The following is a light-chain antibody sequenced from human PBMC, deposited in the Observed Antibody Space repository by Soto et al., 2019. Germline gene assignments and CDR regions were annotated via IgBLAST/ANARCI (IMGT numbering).Light chain of an antibody. CDR3: RQRCGSSPST. CDR1: QSVSSY. Sequence: TVCPKPPATLPSSPGERATLSCRASQSVSSYLAWYQQNPGQAPRLLIYDASNRATGIPARFSGSGSGTDFTLTISSREAEDDAVVYCRQRCGSSPSTFGQGTRLEIK. V-gene: IGKV3-11*01. CDR2: DAS. J-gene: IGKJ5*01.